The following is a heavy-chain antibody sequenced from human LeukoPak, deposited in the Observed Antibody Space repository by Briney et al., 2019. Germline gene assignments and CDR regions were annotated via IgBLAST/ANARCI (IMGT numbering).Heavy chain of an antibody. J-gene: IGHJ4*02. Sequence: GGSLRLSCAASGFTFSSYAMHWVRQAPGKGLEWVAVISYDGSNKYYADSVKGRFTISRDNSKNTLYLQMNSLRAEDTAVYYRARGSAAEQYYFDYWGQGTLVTVSS. V-gene: IGHV3-30-3*01. D-gene: IGHD6-13*01. CDR2: ISYDGSNK. CDR1: GFTFSSYA. CDR3: ARGSAAEQYYFDY.